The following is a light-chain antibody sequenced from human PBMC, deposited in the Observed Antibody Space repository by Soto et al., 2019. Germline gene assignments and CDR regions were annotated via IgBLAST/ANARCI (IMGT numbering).Light chain of an antibody. V-gene: IGKV3-15*01. CDR3: HQYDDGPPWT. CDR1: QNINN. J-gene: IGKJ1*01. Sequence: EIVMTQSPDTLSVSPGERATLSCRASQNINNLAWYQQKPGQAPRLLIQFASTRATGVPARFSGSGSGTEFTLTISSLQSEDFAVYYCHQYDDGPPWTFGQGTKVEIK. CDR2: FAS.